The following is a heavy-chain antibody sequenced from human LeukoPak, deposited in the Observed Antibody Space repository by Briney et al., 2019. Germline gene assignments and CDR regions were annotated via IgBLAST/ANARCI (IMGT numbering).Heavy chain of an antibody. CDR3: ARGWSYCSSTSCPFDY. D-gene: IGHD2-2*01. CDR2: ISSSVYI. V-gene: IGHV3-21*01. J-gene: IGHJ4*02. Sequence: GGSLRLSCAASGFTFSSYSMNWVRQAPGKGLEWVSSISSSVYIYYADSVKGRFTIPRDNAKNSLYLQMNSLRAEDTAVYYCARGWSYCSSTSCPFDYWGQGTLVTVSS. CDR1: GFTFSSYS.